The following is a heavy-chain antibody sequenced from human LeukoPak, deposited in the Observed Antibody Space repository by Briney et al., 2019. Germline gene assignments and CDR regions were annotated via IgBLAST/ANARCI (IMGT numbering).Heavy chain of an antibody. Sequence: GASVKVSCKASGYTFTGYYMHWVRQAPGQGLEWMGWINPNSGGTNYAQKLQGRVTMTRDTSISTAYMELSRLRSDDTAVYYCAREEVVVVPAAAYFDYWGQGTLVTVSS. CDR3: AREEVVVVPAAAYFDY. CDR2: INPNSGGT. J-gene: IGHJ4*02. CDR1: GYTFTGYY. D-gene: IGHD2-2*01. V-gene: IGHV1-2*02.